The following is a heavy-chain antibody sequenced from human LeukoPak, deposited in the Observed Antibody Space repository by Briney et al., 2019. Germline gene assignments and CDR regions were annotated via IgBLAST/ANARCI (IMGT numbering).Heavy chain of an antibody. CDR3: ARDRAARWLQLTRYFDY. Sequence: GGSLRLSCAASGFTFSSYGMSWVRQAPGKGLEWVSSISSSSSYIYYADSAKGRFTISRDNAKNSLYLQMNSLRAEDTAVYYCARDRAARWLQLTRYFDYWGQGTLVTVSS. D-gene: IGHD5-24*01. V-gene: IGHV3-21*01. J-gene: IGHJ4*02. CDR2: ISSSSSYI. CDR1: GFTFSSYG.